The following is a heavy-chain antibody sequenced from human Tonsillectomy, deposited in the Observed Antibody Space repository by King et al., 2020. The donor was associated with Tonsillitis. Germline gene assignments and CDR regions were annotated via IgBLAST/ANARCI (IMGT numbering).Heavy chain of an antibody. CDR2: IQQDGSKK. CDR1: GFTFTTYW. D-gene: IGHD4-23*01. Sequence: VQLVQSGGGLVQPGGSLRLSCAASGFTFTTYWMSWVRQAPGKGLEWVANIQQDGSKKNYQDSVKGRFTISRDNANNSLLLQMNSLRAEDTAVYYCARGKLALDYWGQGTLVTVSS. CDR3: ARGKLALDY. J-gene: IGHJ4*02. V-gene: IGHV3-7*01.